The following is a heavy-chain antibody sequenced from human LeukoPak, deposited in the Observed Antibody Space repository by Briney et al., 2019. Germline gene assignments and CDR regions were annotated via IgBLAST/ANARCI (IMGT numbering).Heavy chain of an antibody. CDR2: IYSGGST. Sequence: GGSLRLSCAASGFTVSSNYMSWVRQAPGKGLEWVSVIYSGGSTYYADSVKGRFTISRDNSKNTLYLQMNSLRAEDTAMYYCARDLYSSGWTDYWGQGTLVTVSS. D-gene: IGHD6-19*01. CDR3: ARDLYSSGWTDY. V-gene: IGHV3-53*01. CDR1: GFTVSSNY. J-gene: IGHJ4*02.